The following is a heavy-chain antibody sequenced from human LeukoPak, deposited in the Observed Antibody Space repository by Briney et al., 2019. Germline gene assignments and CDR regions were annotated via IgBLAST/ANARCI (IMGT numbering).Heavy chain of an antibody. CDR1: GYTFTGYY. CDR2: INPNSGGT. J-gene: IGHJ4*02. D-gene: IGHD6-19*01. CDR3: ARSLSSGWYSGYDY. V-gene: IGHV1-2*02. Sequence: ASVKVSCKASGYTFTGYYMHWVRQAPGQGLEWMGWINPNSGGTNYAQKFQGRVTMTRDTSISTAYMELSRLRSDDTAVYYCARSLSSGWYSGYDYWGQGTLVTVSS.